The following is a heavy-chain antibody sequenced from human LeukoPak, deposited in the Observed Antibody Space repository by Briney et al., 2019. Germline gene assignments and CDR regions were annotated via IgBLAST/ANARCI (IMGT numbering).Heavy chain of an antibody. CDR1: GDFITNGYY. D-gene: IGHD2-2*01. CDR3: ARPGATATDGFDI. Sequence: SETLSLTCVVSGDFITNGYYWGWIRQPPGKGLQWIGSIYYSGSTYYNPSLKSRVTISVDTSKNQLSLRLNSVTAADTAVYYCARPGATATDGFDIWGQGTLVTVSS. CDR2: IYYSGST. J-gene: IGHJ3*02. V-gene: IGHV4-38-2*01.